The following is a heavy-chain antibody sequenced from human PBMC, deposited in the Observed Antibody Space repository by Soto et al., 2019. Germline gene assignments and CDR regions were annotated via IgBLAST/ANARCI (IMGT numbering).Heavy chain of an antibody. Sequence: PGGSLILSCAASGFTFSSYSMNWVRQAPGKGLEWVSSISSSSSYIYYADSVKGRFTISRDNAKNSLYLQMNSLRAEDTAVYYCARDHGDYGGNSARYYYYYGMDVWGQGTTVTVSS. CDR2: ISSSSSYI. D-gene: IGHD4-17*01. J-gene: IGHJ6*02. CDR1: GFTFSSYS. V-gene: IGHV3-21*01. CDR3: ARDHGDYGGNSARYYYYYGMDV.